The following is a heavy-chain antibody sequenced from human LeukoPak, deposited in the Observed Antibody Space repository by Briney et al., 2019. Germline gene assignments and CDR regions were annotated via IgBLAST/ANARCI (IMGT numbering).Heavy chain of an antibody. Sequence: SETLSLTCTVSGGSISSGGYYWSWIRQHPGKGLEWIGYIYYSGSTYHNPSLKSRVTISVDTSKNQFSLKLSLVTAADTAVYYCARGGAAAGLYYFDYWGQGTLVTVSS. V-gene: IGHV4-31*03. J-gene: IGHJ4*02. D-gene: IGHD6-13*01. CDR2: IYYSGST. CDR1: GGSISSGGYY. CDR3: ARGGAAAGLYYFDY.